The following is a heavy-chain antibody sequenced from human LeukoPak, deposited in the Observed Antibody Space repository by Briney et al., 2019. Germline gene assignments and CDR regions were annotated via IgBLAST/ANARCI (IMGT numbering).Heavy chain of an antibody. CDR1: GGSISSYY. CDR3: ARDGFAAAEDAFDI. J-gene: IGHJ3*02. CDR2: IYTGGST. D-gene: IGHD6-13*01. V-gene: IGHV4-4*07. Sequence: SETLSLTCTVSGGSISSYYWSWIRQPAGKGLEWIGRIYTGGSTNYNPSLKSRVTISVDKSKNQFSLKLSSVTAADTAVYYCARDGFAAAEDAFDIWGQGTMVTVSS.